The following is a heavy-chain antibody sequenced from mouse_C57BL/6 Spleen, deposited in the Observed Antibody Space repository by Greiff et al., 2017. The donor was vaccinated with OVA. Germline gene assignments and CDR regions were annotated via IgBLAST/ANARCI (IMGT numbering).Heavy chain of an antibody. CDR1: GYAFSSYW. CDR3: ASKGYYYGSSPHYYAMDY. CDR2: IYPGDGDT. D-gene: IGHD1-1*01. J-gene: IGHJ4*01. V-gene: IGHV1-80*01. Sequence: QVQLKESGAELVKPGASVKISCKASGYAFSSYWMNWVKQRPGKGLEWIGQIYPGDGDTNYNGKFKGKATLTADKSSSTAYMQLSSLTSEDSAVYFCASKGYYYGSSPHYYAMDYWGQGTSVTVSS.